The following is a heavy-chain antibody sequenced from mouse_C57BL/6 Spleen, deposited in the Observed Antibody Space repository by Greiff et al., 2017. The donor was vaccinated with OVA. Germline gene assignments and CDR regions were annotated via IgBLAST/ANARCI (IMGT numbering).Heavy chain of an antibody. CDR1: GYTFTSYW. CDR2: IHPNSGST. CDR3: ARSDSSGYGGAMDH. V-gene: IGHV1-64*01. J-gene: IGHJ4*01. D-gene: IGHD3-2*02. Sequence: QVQLQQPGAELVKPGASVKLSCKASGYTFTSYWMHWVKQRPGQGLEWIGMIHPNSGSTNYNEKFKSKATLTVDKSSSTAYMQLSSLTSEDSAVYYCARSDSSGYGGAMDHWGQGTSVTVSS.